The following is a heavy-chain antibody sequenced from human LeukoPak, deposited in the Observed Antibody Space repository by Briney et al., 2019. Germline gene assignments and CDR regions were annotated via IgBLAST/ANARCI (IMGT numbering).Heavy chain of an antibody. CDR2: IYTSGDT. D-gene: IGHD5-12*01. CDR3: ARVGPYIEVDP. Sequence: SETLSLTCTVYGGSISNYFWSWIRQPAGKGLEWIGRIYTSGDTDYNPSLKSRVTISVDTSKNQFSLQLSSLTASDTAVYYCARVGPYIEVDPWGQGTLVIVSS. J-gene: IGHJ5*02. V-gene: IGHV4-4*07. CDR1: GGSISNYF.